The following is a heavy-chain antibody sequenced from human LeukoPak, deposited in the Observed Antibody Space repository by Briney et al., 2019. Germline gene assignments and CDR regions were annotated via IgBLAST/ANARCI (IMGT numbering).Heavy chain of an antibody. V-gene: IGHV4-59*08. J-gene: IGHJ4*02. CDR1: GGSISSYY. CDR2: ISYSGST. Sequence: SETLSLTCNVSGGSISSYYWTWIRQSPGKGLEWIGYISYSGSTKYNPSVERRVTISKDTSKNHFFLRINSVAAADTATYYCARQAGSFTTFDYWGQGILVTFSS. D-gene: IGHD1-26*01. CDR3: ARQAGSFTTFDY.